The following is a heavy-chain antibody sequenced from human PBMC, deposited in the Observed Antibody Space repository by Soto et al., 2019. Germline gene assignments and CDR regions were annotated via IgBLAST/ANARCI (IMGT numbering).Heavy chain of an antibody. Sequence: GASVKVSCXASGGTFSSYTISWVRQAPGQGLEWMGRIIPILGIANYAQKFQGRVTITADKSTSTAYMELSSLRSEDTAVYYCASGYSSSWYNYFDYWGQGTLVTVSS. CDR1: GGTFSSYT. CDR2: IIPILGIA. D-gene: IGHD6-13*01. J-gene: IGHJ4*02. V-gene: IGHV1-69*02. CDR3: ASGYSSSWYNYFDY.